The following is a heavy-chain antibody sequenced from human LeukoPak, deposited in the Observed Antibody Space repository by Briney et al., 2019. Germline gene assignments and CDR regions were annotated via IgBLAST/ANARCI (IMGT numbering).Heavy chain of an antibody. D-gene: IGHD3-10*01. CDR1: GGTFNSYT. V-gene: IGHV1-69*01. J-gene: IGHJ5*02. Sequence: ASVKVSCKASGGTFNSYTISWVRQAPGQGLEWMGGIIPIFGTANYAQTFQGRVTITADESTTTAYMELSSLRSEDTAVYYCARDYSGPGSYHNWFDPWGQGTLVTVSS. CDR3: ARDYSGPGSYHNWFDP. CDR2: IIPIFGTA.